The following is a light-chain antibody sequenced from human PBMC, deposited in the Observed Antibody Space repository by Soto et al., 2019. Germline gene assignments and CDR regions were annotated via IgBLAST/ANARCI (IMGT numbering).Light chain of an antibody. V-gene: IGKV1-39*01. Sequence: QMTQSPSSLSASVGDRVTITCRASQSISSYLNWYQQKPGKAPKLLISSASSLRSGVPSRFTGSGSGTDFTLTIGSLEPEDFAVYYCQQYGNTHLTFGGGTKVDIK. J-gene: IGKJ4*01. CDR2: SAS. CDR3: QQYGNTHLT. CDR1: QSISSY.